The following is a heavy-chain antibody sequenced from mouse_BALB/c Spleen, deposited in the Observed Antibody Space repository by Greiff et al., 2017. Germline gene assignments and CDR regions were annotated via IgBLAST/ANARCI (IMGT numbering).Heavy chain of an antibody. D-gene: IGHD3-1*01. J-gene: IGHJ4*01. CDR3: ARDRGPH. CDR1: GYSITSGYY. CDR2: ISYDGSN. V-gene: IGHV3-6*02. Sequence: EVQLQESGPGLVKPSQSLSLTCSVTGYSITSGYYWNWIRQFPGNKLEWMGYISYDGSNNYNPSLKNRISITRDTSKNQFFLKLNSVTTEDTATYYCARDRGPHWGQGTSVTVSS.